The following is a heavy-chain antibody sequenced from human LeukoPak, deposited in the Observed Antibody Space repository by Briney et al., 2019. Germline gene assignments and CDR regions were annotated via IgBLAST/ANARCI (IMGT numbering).Heavy chain of an antibody. CDR2: INAGNGNT. CDR3: ARALSSREHVLTYYYDSSGYYPIDAFDI. J-gene: IGHJ3*02. V-gene: IGHV1-3*01. CDR1: GYTFTSYA. Sequence: ASVKVSCKASGYTFTSYAMHWVRQAPGQRLEWMGWINAGNGNTKYSQKFQGRVTITRDTSASTAYMELSSLRSEDTAVYYCARALSSREHVLTYYYDSSGYYPIDAFDIWGQGTMATVSS. D-gene: IGHD3-22*01.